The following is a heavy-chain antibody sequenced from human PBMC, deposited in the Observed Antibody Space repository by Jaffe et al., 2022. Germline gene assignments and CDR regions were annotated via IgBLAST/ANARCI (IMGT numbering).Heavy chain of an antibody. V-gene: IGHV4-39*01. J-gene: IGHJ2*01. CDR3: ARLRGSYGDFHYWYFDL. CDR1: GGSISSSSYY. CDR2: IYYSGST. Sequence: QLQLQESGPGLVKPSETLSLTCTVSGGSISSSSYYWGWIRQPPGKGLEWIGSIYYSGSTYYNPSLKSRVTISVDTSKNQFSLKLSSVTAADTAVYYCARLRGSYGDFHYWYFDLWGRGTLVTVSS. D-gene: IGHD4-17*01.